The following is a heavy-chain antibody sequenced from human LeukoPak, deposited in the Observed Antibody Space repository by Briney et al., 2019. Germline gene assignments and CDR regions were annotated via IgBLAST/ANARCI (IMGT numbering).Heavy chain of an antibody. Sequence: ASVKVSCKASGYTFTGYYLHWVPQAPGQGLEWMGWINPNSGGTKFAQTFQGRVTMTRDTSITTAYMELRSLKSDDTAMYYCAREDVNTEVYYYYGMDVWGQGTTVTVS. V-gene: IGHV1-2*02. D-gene: IGHD3-16*01. J-gene: IGHJ6*02. CDR3: AREDVNTEVYYYYGMDV. CDR2: INPNSGGT. CDR1: GYTFTGYY.